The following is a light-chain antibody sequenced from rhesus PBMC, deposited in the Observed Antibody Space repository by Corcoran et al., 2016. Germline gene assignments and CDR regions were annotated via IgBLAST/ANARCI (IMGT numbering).Light chain of an antibody. Sequence: DIQMTQSPSSLSASVGDTVTITCRTSQAISSYLNWFQQKPGKAPKLLIYAASSLESGVPSRFSGSGSGTEFILTISSLQPEDCATYYCLQHNSYPYSFGQGTRVEI. V-gene: IGKV1-28*02. CDR3: LQHNSYPYS. J-gene: IGKJ2*01. CDR2: AAS. CDR1: QAISSY.